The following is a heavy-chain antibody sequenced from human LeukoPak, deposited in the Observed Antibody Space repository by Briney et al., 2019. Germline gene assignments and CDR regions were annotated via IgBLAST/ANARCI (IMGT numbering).Heavy chain of an antibody. CDR2: IYSGGST. Sequence: PGGSLRLSCAASGFTASSNYMSWVRQAPGKGLEWVSVIYSGGSTYYADSVKGRFTISRDNSKNTLYLQMNSLRAEDTAVYYCARDYYGYPFDYWGQGTLVTVSS. V-gene: IGHV3-66*01. J-gene: IGHJ4*02. CDR3: ARDYYGYPFDY. CDR1: GFTASSNY. D-gene: IGHD3-3*01.